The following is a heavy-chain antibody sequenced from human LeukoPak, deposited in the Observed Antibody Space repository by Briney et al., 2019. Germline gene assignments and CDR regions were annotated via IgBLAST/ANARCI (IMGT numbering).Heavy chain of an antibody. D-gene: IGHD4-4*01. V-gene: IGHV1-2*02. CDR1: GYTFTGYY. J-gene: IGHJ6*02. CDR2: INPNSGGT. Sequence: VASVKVSCKASGYTFTGYYMHWVRQAPGQGLEWMGWINPNSGGTNYAQKFQGRVTMTRDTSISTAYMELSRLRSDDTAVYYCARDLGVTTTYYYYGMDVWGQGTTVTVSS. CDR3: ARDLGVTTTYYYYGMDV.